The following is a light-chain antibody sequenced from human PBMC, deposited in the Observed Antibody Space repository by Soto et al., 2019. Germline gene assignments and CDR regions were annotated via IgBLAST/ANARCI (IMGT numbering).Light chain of an antibody. Sequence: DIVLTQSPGTLSLSPGDKATLSCRASQSVSSNYLAWYQHKPGQAPRLLISGASSRATAIPDRFSGSGSGTDFTLTISRLEPEDFAVYYCQQYGDSPRTFGQGTKLDIK. J-gene: IGKJ1*01. CDR3: QQYGDSPRT. V-gene: IGKV3-20*01. CDR1: QSVSSNY. CDR2: GAS.